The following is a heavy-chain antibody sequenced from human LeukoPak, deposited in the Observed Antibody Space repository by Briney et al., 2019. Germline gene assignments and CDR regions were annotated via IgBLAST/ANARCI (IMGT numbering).Heavy chain of an antibody. CDR2: IYYSGST. CDR3: ARALGDYYDSSGYYLYFDY. D-gene: IGHD3-22*01. V-gene: IGHV4-39*07. CDR1: GGSISSSSYY. Sequence: SETLSLTCTVSGGSISSSSYYWGWIRQPPGKGLEWIGSIYYSGSTYYNPSLKSRVTISVDTSKNQFSLKLSSVTAADTAVYYCARALGDYYDSSGYYLYFDYWGQGTLVTVSS. J-gene: IGHJ4*02.